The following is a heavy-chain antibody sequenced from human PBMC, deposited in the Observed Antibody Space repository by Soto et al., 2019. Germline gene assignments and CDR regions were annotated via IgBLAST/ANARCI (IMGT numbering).Heavy chain of an antibody. CDR2: INSSGSTI. CDR3: AIDLGGGYESHYYYYYMDV. Sequence: QVQLVESGGGLVKPGGSLRLSCAASGFTFSDYYMSWIRQAPGKGLEWVSYINSSGSTIYYADSVKGRFTLSRDNAKNSLYLQMNSPRAEDTAVYYCAIDLGGGYESHYYYYYMDVWGKGTTVTVAS. V-gene: IGHV3-11*01. CDR1: GFTFSDYY. J-gene: IGHJ6*03. D-gene: IGHD5-12*01.